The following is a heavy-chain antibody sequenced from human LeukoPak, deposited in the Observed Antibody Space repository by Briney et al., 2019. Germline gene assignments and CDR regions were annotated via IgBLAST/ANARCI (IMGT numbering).Heavy chain of an antibody. CDR3: ARLHSSRYDY. Sequence: SETPSLTCTVSGGSVSSSTSYWGWIRQPPGKGLEWIGSIYYSGSTYNNPSLKSRVTISVDTSKNQVSLKLSSVTAADTAVYYCARLHSSRYDYWGQGTLVTVSS. CDR2: IYYSGST. CDR1: GGSVSSSTSY. D-gene: IGHD2-2*01. V-gene: IGHV4-39*01. J-gene: IGHJ4*02.